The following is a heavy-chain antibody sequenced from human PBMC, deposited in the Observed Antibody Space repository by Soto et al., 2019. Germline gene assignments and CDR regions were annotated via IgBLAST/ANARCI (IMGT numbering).Heavy chain of an antibody. V-gene: IGHV3-11*05. J-gene: IGHJ4*02. CDR2: ISSSSSYT. CDR1: GFTFSDYY. Sequence: QVQLVESGGGLVKPGGSLRLSCAASGFTFSDYYMSWIRQALGKGLEWVSYISSSSSYTTYADSVKGRFTISRDNAKNSLYLQMNSLRAEDTAVYYCATGQYYYDSSGYYYSWGQGTLVTVSS. D-gene: IGHD3-22*01. CDR3: ATGQYYYDSSGYYYS.